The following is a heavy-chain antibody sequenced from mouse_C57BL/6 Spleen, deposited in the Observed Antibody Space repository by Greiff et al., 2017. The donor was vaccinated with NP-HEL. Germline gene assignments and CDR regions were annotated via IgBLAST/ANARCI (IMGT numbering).Heavy chain of an antibody. V-gene: IGHV1-72*01. CDR1: GYTFTSYW. CDR3: ARRGTTVVPYYYAMDY. Sequence: VKLVESGAELVKPGASVKLSCKASGYTFTSYWMHWVKQRPGRGLEWIGRIDPNSGGTKYNEKFKSKATLTVDKPSSTAYMQLSSLTSEDSAVYYCARRGTTVVPYYYAMDYWGQGTSVTVSS. J-gene: IGHJ4*01. CDR2: IDPNSGGT. D-gene: IGHD1-1*01.